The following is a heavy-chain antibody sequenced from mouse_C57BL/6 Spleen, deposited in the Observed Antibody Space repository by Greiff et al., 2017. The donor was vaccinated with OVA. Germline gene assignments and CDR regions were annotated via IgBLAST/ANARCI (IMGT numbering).Heavy chain of an antibody. D-gene: IGHD2-2*01. CDR2: IHPNSGST. V-gene: IGHV1-64*01. Sequence: QVQLQQPGAELVKPGASVKLSCKASGYTFTSYWMHWVKQRPGQGLEWIGMIHPNSGSTNYNEKFKSKATLTVDKSSSTAYMQLSSLTSEDSAVYYCARSRGYDVNWYFDVWGTGTTVTVSS. CDR3: ARSRGYDVNWYFDV. J-gene: IGHJ1*03. CDR1: GYTFTSYW.